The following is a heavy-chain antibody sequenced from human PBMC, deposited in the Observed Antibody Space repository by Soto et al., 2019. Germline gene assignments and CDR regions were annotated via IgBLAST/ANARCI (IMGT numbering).Heavy chain of an antibody. CDR2: ISGSGGRT. V-gene: IGHV3-23*01. Sequence: EVQLLESGGGLLQPGGSLRLSCAASGFTVSSYAMSWVRQAPGKGLEWVSAISGSGGRTYYADSAKGRLTISRDNSKNALYLQMKSLRAEDTAVYYCANSGVVPAADTVDDFDYWGQGPLVTVSS. J-gene: IGHJ4*02. CDR1: GFTVSSYA. D-gene: IGHD2-2*01. CDR3: ANSGVVPAADTVDDFDY.